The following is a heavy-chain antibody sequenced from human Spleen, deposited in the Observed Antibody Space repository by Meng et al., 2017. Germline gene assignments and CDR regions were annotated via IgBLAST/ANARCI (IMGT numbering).Heavy chain of an antibody. CDR1: GGSFSDYY. CDR2: INHSGST. J-gene: IGHJ4*02. D-gene: IGHD4-11*01. CDR3: ARGPTTMAHDFDY. V-gene: IGHV4-34*01. Sequence: QVQLQQWGAGLLKASETLCFTFVVSGGSFSDYYWSWIRQPPGKGLEWIGEINHSGSTNYNPSLESRATISVDTSQNNLSLKLSSVTAADSAVYYCARGPTTMAHDFDYWGQGTLVTASS.